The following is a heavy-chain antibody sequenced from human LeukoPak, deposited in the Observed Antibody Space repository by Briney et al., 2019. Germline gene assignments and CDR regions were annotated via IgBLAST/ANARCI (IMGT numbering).Heavy chain of an antibody. CDR2: IYYSGST. V-gene: IGHV4-39*01. D-gene: IGHD3-9*01. Sequence: SETLSLTCTVSGGSISSSSNYWGWLRQPPGKGLEWIVSIYYSGSTYYNPSLKSRVSMSVDTSKNQFSLKLSSVTAADTAVFYCARHGSYHDILTDYGPPVRMWWFDPWGQGTLVTVSS. CDR3: ARHGSYHDILTDYGPPVRMWWFDP. CDR1: GGSISSSSNY. J-gene: IGHJ5*02.